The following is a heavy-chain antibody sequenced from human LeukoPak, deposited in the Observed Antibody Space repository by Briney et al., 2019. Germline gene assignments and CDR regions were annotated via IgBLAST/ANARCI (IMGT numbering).Heavy chain of an antibody. V-gene: IGHV3-33*01. CDR1: GFTFSNYG. CDR2: IWFDGSHK. Sequence: GGSLRLSCAASGFTFSNYGMHWVRQAPGKGLEWVAVIWFDGSHKYYADSVKGRFTISRDNSKNTLYLQRNSLRAEDTAVYYCARESGYSGHDYFNYWGQGTLVTVSS. J-gene: IGHJ4*02. CDR3: ARESGYSGHDYFNY. D-gene: IGHD5-12*01.